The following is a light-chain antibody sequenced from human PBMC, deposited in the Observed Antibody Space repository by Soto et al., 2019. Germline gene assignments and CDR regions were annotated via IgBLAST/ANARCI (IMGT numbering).Light chain of an antibody. CDR1: RNVDKW. Sequence: DIQMTQSPSILSASLGDRVTIACRASRNVDKWLAWYHQKPGKAPRLLIYEASNLESGVPSRFGGSGSGTEFTLTINSLQPDDVGNYYCQQYYSFWTFGQGTTVEIK. J-gene: IGKJ1*01. V-gene: IGKV1-5*03. CDR3: QQYYSFWT. CDR2: EAS.